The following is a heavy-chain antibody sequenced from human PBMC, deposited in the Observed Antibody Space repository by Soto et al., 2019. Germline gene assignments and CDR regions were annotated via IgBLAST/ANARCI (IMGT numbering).Heavy chain of an antibody. CDR2: IFSSGST. CDR1: GCSSTDYS. Sequence: PXETLSLTCNVAGCSSTDYSWVWIRQPAGKGLEWIGRIFSSGSTNYNPSLKGRITMSLDTSKNQFSLKLNSATATDTAVYFCARDQGVVVTADNWFDHWGQGNLVTVS. J-gene: IGHJ5*02. V-gene: IGHV4-4*07. D-gene: IGHD2-21*02. CDR3: ARDQGVVVTADNWFDH.